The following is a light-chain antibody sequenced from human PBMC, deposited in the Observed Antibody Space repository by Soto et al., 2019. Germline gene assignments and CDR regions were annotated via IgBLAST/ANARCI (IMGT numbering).Light chain of an antibody. CDR3: QSYDTRLGDWV. CDR1: DSNIGAGYD. Sequence: QSVLTQPPSVSGAPGQTVTISCSGSDSNIGAGYDLHWYQQVPGTAPKLLIHSNYLRASGVPDRFSASKSVTSASLAIIGLQADDEADYYCQSYDTRLGDWVCGGGTKVTVL. CDR2: SNY. V-gene: IGLV1-40*01. J-gene: IGLJ3*02.